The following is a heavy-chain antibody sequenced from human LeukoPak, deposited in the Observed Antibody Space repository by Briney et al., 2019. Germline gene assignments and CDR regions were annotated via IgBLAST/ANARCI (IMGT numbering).Heavy chain of an antibody. CDR1: GGSISSGGYY. D-gene: IGHD3-22*01. Sequence: SETLSLTCTVSGGSISSGGYYWSWIRQHPGKGLEWIGYIYYSGSTYYNPSLKSRVTISVDTSKNQFSLKLSSVTAADTAVYYCAREAYYYDSSGPLDSWGQGTLVTVSS. J-gene: IGHJ4*02. V-gene: IGHV4-31*03. CDR2: IYYSGST. CDR3: AREAYYYDSSGPLDS.